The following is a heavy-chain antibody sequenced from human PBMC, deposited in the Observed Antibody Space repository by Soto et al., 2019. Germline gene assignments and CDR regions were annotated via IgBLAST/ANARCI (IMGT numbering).Heavy chain of an antibody. V-gene: IGHV3-11*01. CDR2: ISGSGSTT. CDR3: ARSSLTYFEF. Sequence: QVHLEESGGGLVKPGGSLRLSCTASGFTFSDYYMSWIRQAPGKGLEWLAYISGSGSTTYYTDSVKGRFAISRDNARTSLYLQINSLIVEDSAVYYCARSSLTYFEFWGQGTLVTVSS. J-gene: IGHJ4*02. CDR1: GFTFSDYY.